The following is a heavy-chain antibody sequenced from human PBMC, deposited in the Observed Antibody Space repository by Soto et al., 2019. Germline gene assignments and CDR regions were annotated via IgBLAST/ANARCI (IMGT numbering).Heavy chain of an antibody. D-gene: IGHD3-22*01. J-gene: IGHJ4*02. V-gene: IGHV3-23*01. CDR2: ISGSGGST. CDR3: AKDLYYYDSSGYYPSPFDY. CDR1: GFTFSSYA. Sequence: GGSLRLSCAASGFTFSSYAMSWVRQAPGKGLEWVSAISGSGGSTYYADSVKGRFTISRDNSKNTLYLQMNSLRAEDTAVYYCAKDLYYYDSSGYYPSPFDYWGQGTLVTVSS.